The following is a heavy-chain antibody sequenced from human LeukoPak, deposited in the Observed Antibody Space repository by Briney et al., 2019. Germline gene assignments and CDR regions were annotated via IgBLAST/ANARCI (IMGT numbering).Heavy chain of an antibody. D-gene: IGHD6-6*01. CDR3: SKPYSSASFDFDY. Sequence: GGSLRLSCAASGFTFSSYAMSWVRQAPGKGLEWVSAISGSGGSTYYADSVEGRFTISRDNSKNTLYREMNSLISEHRAVYYCSKPYSSASFDFDYWGQGALVTVSS. V-gene: IGHV3-23*01. CDR1: GFTFSSYA. J-gene: IGHJ4*02. CDR2: ISGSGGST.